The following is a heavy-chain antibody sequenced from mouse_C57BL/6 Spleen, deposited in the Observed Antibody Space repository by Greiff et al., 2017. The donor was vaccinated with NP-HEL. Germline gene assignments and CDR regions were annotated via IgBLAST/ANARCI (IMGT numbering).Heavy chain of an antibody. CDR1: GYAFSSSW. CDR2: IYPGDGDT. Sequence: VKLMESGPELVKPGASVKISCKASGYAFSSSWMNWVKQRPGKGLEWIGRIYPGDGDTNYNGKFKGKATLTADKSSSTAYMQLSSLTSEDSAVYFCARTRYFDYWGQSTTLTVSS. D-gene: IGHD3-1*01. CDR3: ARTRYFDY. V-gene: IGHV1-82*01. J-gene: IGHJ2*01.